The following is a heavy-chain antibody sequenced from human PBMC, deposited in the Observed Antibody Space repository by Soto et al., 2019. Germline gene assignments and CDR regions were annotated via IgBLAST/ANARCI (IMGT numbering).Heavy chain of an antibody. D-gene: IGHD2-2*01. CDR3: ARDLPLGYCTSASCYAGSQDV. J-gene: IGHJ6*04. CDR1: GFTFGGYS. CDR2: ISSSSSYI. V-gene: IGHV3-21*01. Sequence: EVQMVESGGGLVKPGGSLRLSCAASGFTFGGYSMNWVRRAPGKELEWVSCISSSSSYIYYADSVKGRFTISRDNAKNSLYLQMNSLRAEDTAVYYCARDLPLGYCTSASCYAGSQDVWGKGTTVTVSS.